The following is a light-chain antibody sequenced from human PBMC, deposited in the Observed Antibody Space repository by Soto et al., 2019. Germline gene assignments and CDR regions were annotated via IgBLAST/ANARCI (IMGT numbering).Light chain of an antibody. CDR2: AAS. J-gene: IGKJ1*01. CDR3: QKYNSAPWT. Sequence: DIQMTQSPSSLSASVGDRVTITCRARQGISNYLAWYQQKPGKVPTLLIYAASTLQSGVPSRFSGSGSGTDFTLTISSLQPEAVATYYCQKYNSAPWTFGQGIKVEIK. CDR1: QGISNY. V-gene: IGKV1-27*01.